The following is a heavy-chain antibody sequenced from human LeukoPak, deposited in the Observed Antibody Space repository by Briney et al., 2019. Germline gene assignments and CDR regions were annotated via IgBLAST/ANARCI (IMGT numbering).Heavy chain of an antibody. D-gene: IGHD3-10*01. J-gene: IGHJ6*03. CDR2: IKQDGSEK. Sequence: EGSLRLSCAASGFTFSSYWMSWVRQAPGKGLEWVANIKQDGSEKYYVDSVKGRFTISRDNAKNSLYLQMNSLRAEDTAVYYCARGATYSLWFGESFPDYMDVWGKGTTVTISS. V-gene: IGHV3-7*01. CDR3: ARGATYSLWFGESFPDYMDV. CDR1: GFTFSSYW.